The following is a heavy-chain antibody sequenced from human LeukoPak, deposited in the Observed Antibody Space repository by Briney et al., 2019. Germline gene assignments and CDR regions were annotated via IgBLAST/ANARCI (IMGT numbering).Heavy chain of an antibody. CDR3: ARGKEGYGY. Sequence: PSETLSLTCTVSGGSISTYYWSWIRQSPGKGLEWIGYIYYTGSTNYNPSLKSRVTISVDTSKNQFSLKLSSVTAADTAVYYCARGKEGYGYWGQGTLVTVSS. J-gene: IGHJ4*02. CDR1: GGSISTYY. V-gene: IGHV4-59*01. CDR2: IYYTGST. D-gene: IGHD1-1*01.